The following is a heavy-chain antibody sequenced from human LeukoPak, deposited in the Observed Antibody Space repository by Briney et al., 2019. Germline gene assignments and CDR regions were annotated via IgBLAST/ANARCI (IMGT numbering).Heavy chain of an antibody. CDR1: GFTFSSYA. V-gene: IGHV3-23*01. J-gene: IGHJ3*02. D-gene: IGHD1-26*01. CDR2: ISGSGGST. Sequence: GGSLRLSCAASGFTFSSYAMSWVRQAPGKALEWVSAISGSGGSTYYADSVKGRFTISRDNSKNTLYLQMNSLRAEDTAVYYCAKDLRQGGSYHAFDIWGQGTMVTVSS. CDR3: AKDLRQGGSYHAFDI.